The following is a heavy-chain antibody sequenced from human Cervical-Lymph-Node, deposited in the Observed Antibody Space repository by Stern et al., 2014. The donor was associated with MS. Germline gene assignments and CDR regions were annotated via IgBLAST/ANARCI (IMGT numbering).Heavy chain of an antibody. D-gene: IGHD6-13*01. Sequence: VQLVESGAELKKPGESLRISCKGSGYSLTNTWIGWVRQMPGKGLEWMEIVYPGDSETRFSPSFQGQVTISADKSINTAYLQWSSLKAADTAMYYCARGRGIALRPDYWGQGTLVTVSS. V-gene: IGHV5-51*03. CDR1: GYSLTNTW. CDR2: VYPGDSET. J-gene: IGHJ4*02. CDR3: ARGRGIALRPDY.